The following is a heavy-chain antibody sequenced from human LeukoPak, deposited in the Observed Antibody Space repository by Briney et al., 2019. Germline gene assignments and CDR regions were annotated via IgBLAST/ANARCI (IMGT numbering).Heavy chain of an antibody. CDR3: ARHPGYYGSGSYYTYDYYYMDV. Sequence: GASVKVPCKTSGYTFTDFYMHWVRQAPGQGLEWMGWINPNSGGTDYAQKFQGRVTMSTDTATSTAYMELRSLRSDDTAVYYCARHPGYYGSGSYYTYDYYYMDVWGKGTTVTISS. J-gene: IGHJ6*03. CDR2: INPNSGGT. D-gene: IGHD3-10*01. V-gene: IGHV1-2*02. CDR1: GYTFTDFY.